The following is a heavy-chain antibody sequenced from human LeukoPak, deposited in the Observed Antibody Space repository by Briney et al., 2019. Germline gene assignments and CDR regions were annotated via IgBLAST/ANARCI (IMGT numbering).Heavy chain of an antibody. V-gene: IGHV3-23*03. CDR3: AKGDNNILTGYYNSFDS. CDR1: GFTFSSYA. J-gene: IGHJ4*02. D-gene: IGHD3-9*01. CDR2: LHTGGRT. Sequence: GGSLRLSCAASGFTFSSYAMSWVRQAPGKGLEWVSVLHTGGRTFYADSVMGRFTISTDNSKNTLFLQMNSLRAEDTAVYYCAKGDNNILTGYYNSFDSWGQGTLVTVSS.